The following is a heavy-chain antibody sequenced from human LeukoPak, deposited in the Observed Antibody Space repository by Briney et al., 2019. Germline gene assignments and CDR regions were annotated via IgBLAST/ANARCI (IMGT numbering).Heavy chain of an antibody. CDR2: INHSGST. J-gene: IGHJ3*02. V-gene: IGHV4-34*01. Sequence: SETLSLTCAVYGGSFNGYYWSWIRQPPGKGLEWIGEINHSGSTNYNPSLKSRVTISVDTSKNQFSLKLSSVTAADTAVYYCARGRLLWFRELLGAFDIWGQGTMVTVSS. D-gene: IGHD3-10*01. CDR3: ARGRLLWFRELLGAFDI. CDR1: GGSFNGYY.